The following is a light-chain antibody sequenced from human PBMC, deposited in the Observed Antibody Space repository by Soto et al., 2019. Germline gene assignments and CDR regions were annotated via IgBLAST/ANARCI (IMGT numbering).Light chain of an antibody. CDR3: AAWDDSLNRV. CDR1: SSNIGSNT. J-gene: IGLJ2*01. V-gene: IGLV1-44*01. CDR2: SNN. Sequence: QSVLTQPPSASGTPGQRVTISCSGSSSNIGSNTVNWYQQLPGTAPKLVIYSNNQRPSGVPDRFSGSKSGTSASLAISGLQSEDEADYYCAAWDDSLNRVFGGGTKLTVL.